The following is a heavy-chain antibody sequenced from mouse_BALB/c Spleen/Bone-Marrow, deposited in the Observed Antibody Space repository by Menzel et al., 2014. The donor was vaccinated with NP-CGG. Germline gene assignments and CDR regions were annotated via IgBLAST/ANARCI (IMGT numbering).Heavy chain of an antibody. D-gene: IGHD1-1*01. Sequence: EVMLVESGGGLVQPGGSLKLSCAASRFTSSSYGMSWVRQTPDKRLELVATINSNGGSTYYPDSVKGRFTISRDNAKNTLYLQMSSLKSEDTAMYYCARDRYYGYAMDYWGQGTSVTVSS. CDR2: INSNGGST. CDR1: RFTSSSYG. V-gene: IGHV5-6-3*01. CDR3: ARDRYYGYAMDY. J-gene: IGHJ4*01.